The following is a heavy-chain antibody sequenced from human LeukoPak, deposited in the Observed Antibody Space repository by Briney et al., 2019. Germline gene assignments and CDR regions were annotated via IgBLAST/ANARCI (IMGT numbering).Heavy chain of an antibody. CDR1: GYTFTNYG. V-gene: IGHV1-18*01. D-gene: IGHD3-3*01. CDR3: ARDRITIFGVVIPINYYYYMDV. CDR2: ISAYNGNT. Sequence: ASVKVSCKASGYTFTNYGITWVRRAPGQGLEWMGWISAYNGNTNYAQKLQGRVTMTTDTSTSTAYMELRSLRSDDTAVYYCARDRITIFGVVIPINYYYYMDVWGKGTTVTVSS. J-gene: IGHJ6*03.